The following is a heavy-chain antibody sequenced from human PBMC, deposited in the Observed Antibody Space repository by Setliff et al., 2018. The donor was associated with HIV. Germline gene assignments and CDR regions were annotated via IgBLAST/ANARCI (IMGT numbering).Heavy chain of an antibody. CDR2: INHSGST. CDR3: ARTRGTTENVFDV. CDR1: GGSISSSSYY. V-gene: IGHV4-39*07. Sequence: SETLSLTCSVPGGSISSSSYYWSWIRQPPGKGLEWIGEINHSGSTNYNPSLKSRVTISVDTSKNQFSLKVSSVTAADTALYYCARTRGTTENVFDVWGQGTMVTVSS. J-gene: IGHJ3*01. D-gene: IGHD4-17*01.